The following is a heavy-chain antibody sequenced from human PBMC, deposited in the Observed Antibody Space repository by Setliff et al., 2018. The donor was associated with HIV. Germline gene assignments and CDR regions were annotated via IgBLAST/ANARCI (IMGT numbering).Heavy chain of an antibody. J-gene: IGHJ4*02. CDR3: ARGSCFKTGCLDS. CDR1: GFSISSGYY. V-gene: IGHV4-38-2*02. CDR2: IYHRGKT. D-gene: IGHD2-2*01. Sequence: ASETLSLTCSVAGFSISSGYYWNWVRQPPGQGLEWIGSIYHRGKTYSNPSLKSRVTVSVDTSMNQFSLNLISVTATDTAVYYCARGSCFKTGCLDSWGQGALVTVSS.